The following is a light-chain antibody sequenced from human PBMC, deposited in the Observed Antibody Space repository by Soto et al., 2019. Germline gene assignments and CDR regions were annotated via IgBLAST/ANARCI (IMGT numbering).Light chain of an antibody. CDR2: KVS. V-gene: IGLV2-14*01. CDR1: GSDVGTYNY. J-gene: IGLJ1*01. Sequence: QSALTQPRSVSEAPGQSVTISCTGTGSDVGTYNYVSWYQQHPGKAPKLMIYKVSNRPSGISNRFSGSKSGNTASLTISGLQAEDEADYFCTSPTPGSLYVFGSGTKVTVL. CDR3: TSPTPGSLYV.